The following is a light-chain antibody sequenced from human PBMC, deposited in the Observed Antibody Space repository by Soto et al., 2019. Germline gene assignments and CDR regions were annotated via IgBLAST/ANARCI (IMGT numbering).Light chain of an antibody. J-gene: IGKJ2*01. CDR1: QSVTSRY. V-gene: IGKV3-20*01. Sequence: ENVLTQSPGTLSLSPGERATLSCRPTQSVTSRYFAWYQQKPGQAPRLLIYGVSSRATDIPDRFSGSGSGTDFTLTISRLEPEDFVVYYCQQYSTLPHTFGQGTKLEVK. CDR3: QQYSTLPHT. CDR2: GVS.